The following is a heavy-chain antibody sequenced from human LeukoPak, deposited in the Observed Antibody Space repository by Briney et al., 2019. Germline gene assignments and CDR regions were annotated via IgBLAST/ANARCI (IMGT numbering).Heavy chain of an antibody. J-gene: IGHJ3*02. Sequence: SETLSLTCSVSDGYISNYYLSWIRQPAGKRLEWIGRIHSSGSTSYNPSLKSRVTMSIDTSQSQFSLKLSSVTAADTAVYYCARDWGRGFRGGEDAFEMWGQGTLVTVSS. V-gene: IGHV4-4*07. CDR3: ARDWGRGFRGGEDAFEM. CDR1: DGYISNYY. D-gene: IGHD3-16*01. CDR2: IHSSGST.